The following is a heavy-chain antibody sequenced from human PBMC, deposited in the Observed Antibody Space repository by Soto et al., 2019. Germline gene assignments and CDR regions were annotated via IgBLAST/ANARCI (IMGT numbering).Heavy chain of an antibody. CDR1: GFTFSSYA. J-gene: IGHJ4*02. Sequence: LRLSCAASGFTFSSYAMHWVRQAPGKGLEWVAVISYDGSNKYYADSVKGRFTISRDNSKNTLYLQMNSLRAEDTAVYYCARDSRRYFDWPQVGYFDYWGQGTLVTVSS. V-gene: IGHV3-30-3*01. CDR2: ISYDGSNK. D-gene: IGHD3-9*01. CDR3: ARDSRRYFDWPQVGYFDY.